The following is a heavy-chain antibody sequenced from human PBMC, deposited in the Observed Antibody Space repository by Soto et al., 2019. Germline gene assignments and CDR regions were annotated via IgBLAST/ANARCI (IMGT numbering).Heavy chain of an antibody. V-gene: IGHV6-1*01. D-gene: IGHD6-13*01. J-gene: IGHJ4*02. CDR2: TYYRSKWYN. CDR1: NSAT. CDR3: ARSVDYSTFAY. Sequence: NSATANWSKQSPSGGLEWLGRTYYRSKWYNDYAVSVKSRITINPDTSKNQFSLQLNSVTPEDTGVYYCARSVDYSTFAYWGQGTLVTVAS.